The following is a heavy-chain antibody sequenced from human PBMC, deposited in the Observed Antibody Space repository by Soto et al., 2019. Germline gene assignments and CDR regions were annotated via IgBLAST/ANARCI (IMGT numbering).Heavy chain of an antibody. Sequence: PGGSLRLSCAASGFTFSTYAMAWVRQAPGKGLEWVSGVSASGLNTDYADPVKGRFTISRDDSQNSLYLQMNSLKTEDTAVYFCTRVRLGAPTRFFDYWGQGTLVTVSS. CDR2: VSASGLNT. CDR1: GFTFSTYA. D-gene: IGHD1-26*01. J-gene: IGHJ4*02. CDR3: TRVRLGAPTRFFDY. V-gene: IGHV3-23*01.